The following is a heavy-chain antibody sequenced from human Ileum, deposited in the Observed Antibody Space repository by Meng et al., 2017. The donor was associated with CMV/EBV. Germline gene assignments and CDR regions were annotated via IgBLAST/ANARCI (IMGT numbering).Heavy chain of an antibody. D-gene: IGHD2-2*01. CDR1: GGSISGYY. CDR3: ARGSSSWAFDY. J-gene: IGHJ4*02. Sequence: HVKLQEPGPGLVKPSEPFSLTCTVSGGSISGYYWSWIRQPATKGLEWIGRVYSSGSTDYNPSLQSRVTMSVDTSKNQFSLKLSSVTAADTAVYYCARGSSSWAFDYWGQGTLVTVSS. V-gene: IGHV4-4*07. CDR2: VYSSGST.